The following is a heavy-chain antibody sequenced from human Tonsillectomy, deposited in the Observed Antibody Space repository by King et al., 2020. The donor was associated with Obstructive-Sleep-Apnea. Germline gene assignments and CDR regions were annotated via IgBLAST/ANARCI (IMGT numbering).Heavy chain of an antibody. CDR1: GGSISSSRYY. CDR2: IYYSGST. Sequence: QLQESGPGLVKPSETLSLTCTVSGGSISSSRYYWGWIRQPPGKGLEWIGSIYYSGSTYYNPSLKSRVTISVDTSKNQFSLKLSSVTAADTAVYYCARVAYYYDSSGYYYFDYWGQGTLVTVSS. J-gene: IGHJ4*02. D-gene: IGHD3-22*01. CDR3: ARVAYYYDSSGYYYFDY. V-gene: IGHV4-39*07.